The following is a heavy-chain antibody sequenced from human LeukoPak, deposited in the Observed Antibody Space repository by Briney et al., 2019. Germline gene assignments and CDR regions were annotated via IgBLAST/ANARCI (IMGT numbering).Heavy chain of an antibody. CDR3: ARGLVSRFYYMDV. V-gene: IGHV1-69*13. CDR1: GGTFSSYA. CDR2: IIPIFGTA. J-gene: IGHJ6*03. D-gene: IGHD3-3*01. Sequence: GASVKVSCKASGGTFSSYAISWVRQAPGQRLEWMGGIIPIFGTANYAQKFQGRVTITADESTSTAYMELSSLRSEDTAVYYCARGLVSRFYYMDVWGKGTTVTVSS.